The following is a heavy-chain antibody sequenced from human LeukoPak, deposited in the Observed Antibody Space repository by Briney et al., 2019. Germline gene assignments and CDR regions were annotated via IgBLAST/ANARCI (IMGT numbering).Heavy chain of an antibody. Sequence: VASVKVSRKASGYTFTSYGISWVRQAPGQGLEWMGWISAYNGNTGYAQNFQGRITITRNTSISTAYMELSSLRSVDTAVYYCARTQQLVLRSPLDPWGQGTLVTVSS. V-gene: IGHV1-8*03. CDR3: ARTQQLVLRSPLDP. CDR2: ISAYNGNT. CDR1: GYTFTSYG. J-gene: IGHJ5*02. D-gene: IGHD6-13*01.